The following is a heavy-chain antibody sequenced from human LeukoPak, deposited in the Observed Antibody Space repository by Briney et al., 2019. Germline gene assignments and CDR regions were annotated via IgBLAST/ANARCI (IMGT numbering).Heavy chain of an antibody. Sequence: TFTSXDIXXVRQATGXGLEWMGWMNPNSGNTGYAQKFQGRVTMTRNTSISTAYMELSSLRSEDTAVYYCARGKEGYWGQGTLVTVSS. J-gene: IGHJ4*02. CDR2: MNPNSGNT. CDR1: TFTSXD. CDR3: ARGKEGY. V-gene: IGHV1-8*01.